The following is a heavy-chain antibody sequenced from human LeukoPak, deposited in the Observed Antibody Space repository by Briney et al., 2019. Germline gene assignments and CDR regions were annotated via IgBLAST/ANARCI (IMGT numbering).Heavy chain of an antibody. D-gene: IGHD4-17*01. V-gene: IGHV3-30*02. Sequence: GGSLRLSCAASGFIFINYGMDWVRQAPGKGLEWVAFIRSDGTTKFYSDSVKGRLTISRDNSKNTLYLQMNSLRTEDTAVYYCAKDDPTAYFDYWGQGTLVTVSS. CDR1: GFIFINYG. CDR2: IRSDGTTK. CDR3: AKDDPTAYFDY. J-gene: IGHJ4*02.